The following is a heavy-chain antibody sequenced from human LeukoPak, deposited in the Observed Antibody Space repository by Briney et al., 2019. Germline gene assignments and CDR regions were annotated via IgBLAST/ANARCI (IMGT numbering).Heavy chain of an antibody. D-gene: IGHD2-15*01. J-gene: IGHJ4*02. Sequence: AGGSLRLSCTGSGFTFDDYAMSWVRQAPGKGLEWVGFLRRKPYGGTTEYAASVKGRFTISRDDSESIAYLQMNSLKTEDTAVYYCTATPTKYCNAGSCYAYWGQGTLVTVSS. CDR3: TATPTKYCNAGSCYAY. CDR2: LRRKPYGGTT. V-gene: IGHV3-49*04. CDR1: GFTFDDYA.